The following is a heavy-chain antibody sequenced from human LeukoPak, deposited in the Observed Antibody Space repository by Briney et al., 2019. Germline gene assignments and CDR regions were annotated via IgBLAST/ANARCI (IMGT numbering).Heavy chain of an antibody. CDR2: ISRNGGST. D-gene: IGHD6-6*01. CDR3: ARGELDP. V-gene: IGHV3-64*04. Sequence: GGSLRLSCSASGFTFSSFAMHWVRQAPGKGLEYVAAISRNGGSTYYADSVKGRFTISRDNSKNTLYLQMNSLRAEDTAVYYCARGELDPWGQGTTVTVSS. CDR1: GFTFSSFA. J-gene: IGHJ6*02.